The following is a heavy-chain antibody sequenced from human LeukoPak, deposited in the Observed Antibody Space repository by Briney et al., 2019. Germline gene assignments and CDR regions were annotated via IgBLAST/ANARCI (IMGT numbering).Heavy chain of an antibody. D-gene: IGHD3-16*01. CDR1: GGTFSSYA. J-gene: IGHJ5*02. CDR3: ARVLDFLGELPGGFDP. V-gene: IGHV1-69*05. Sequence: SVKVSCKASGGTFSSYAISWVGQAPGQGLEWMGGIIPIFGTANYAQKFQGRVTMTTDTSTSTAYRELRSLRSDDTAVYYCARVLDFLGELPGGFDPWGQGTLVTVSA. CDR2: IIPIFGTA.